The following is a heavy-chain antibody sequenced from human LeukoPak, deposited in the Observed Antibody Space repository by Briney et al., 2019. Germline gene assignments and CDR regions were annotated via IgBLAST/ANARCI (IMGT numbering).Heavy chain of an antibody. Sequence: PSETLSLTCAVYGGSFSGYYWSWIRQPPGKGLEWIGEINHSGSTNYNPSLKSRVTISVDTSKNQFSLKLSSVTAADTAVYYCARVRRGSHHFDYWGQGTLVTVSS. CDR1: GGSFSGYY. J-gene: IGHJ4*02. V-gene: IGHV4-34*01. D-gene: IGHD3-10*01. CDR3: ARVRRGSHHFDY. CDR2: INHSGST.